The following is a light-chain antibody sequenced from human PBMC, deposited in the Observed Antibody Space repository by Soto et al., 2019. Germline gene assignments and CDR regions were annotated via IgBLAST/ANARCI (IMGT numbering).Light chain of an antibody. V-gene: IGLV1-44*01. CDR2: SNN. CDR1: SSNIGINT. J-gene: IGLJ1*01. CDR3: AAWDDSLNGYV. Sequence: QSVLTQPPSASGTPGQRVTISCSGSSSNIGINTVNWYQQLPGTAPKLLIYSNNQRPSGVPDRFSGSKSGTSASLAVSGLQSEDEADYYCAAWDDSLNGYVFGTGTK.